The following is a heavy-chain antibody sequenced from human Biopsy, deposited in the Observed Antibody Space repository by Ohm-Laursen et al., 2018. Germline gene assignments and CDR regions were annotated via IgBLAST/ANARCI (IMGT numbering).Heavy chain of an antibody. D-gene: IGHD3-10*01. CDR1: DASASSGRYY. Sequence: SDTLSLTCTVSDASASSGRYYWTWIRQPPRKPLEWIGYFYSSGTTRYNPPLESRLSISMDTSKNEVSLRLTSMTAADTAVYFCARAPADQYAARNYYSSHAFDMWGQGTKVTVSS. CDR3: ARAPADQYAARNYYSSHAFDM. J-gene: IGHJ3*02. CDR2: FYSSGTT. V-gene: IGHV4-61*01.